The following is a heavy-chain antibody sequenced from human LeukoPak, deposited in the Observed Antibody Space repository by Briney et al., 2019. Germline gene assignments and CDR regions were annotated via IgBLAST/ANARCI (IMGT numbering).Heavy chain of an antibody. Sequence: SVKVSCKASGYSFTGYYMHWVRQAPGQGLEWMGGIIPIFGTANYAQKFQGRVTITTDESTSTAYMELSSLRSEDTAVYYCASFKGAARPPAQQNNWFDPWGQGTLVTVSS. CDR2: IIPIFGTA. V-gene: IGHV1-69*05. J-gene: IGHJ5*02. CDR1: GYSFTGYY. CDR3: ASFKGAARPPAQQNNWFDP. D-gene: IGHD6-6*01.